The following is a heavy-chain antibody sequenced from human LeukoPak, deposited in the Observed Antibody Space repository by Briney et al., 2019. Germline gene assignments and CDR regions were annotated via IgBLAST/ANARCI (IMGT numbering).Heavy chain of an antibody. J-gene: IGHJ6*02. V-gene: IGHV3-21*04. D-gene: IGHD6-19*01. CDR1: GCTFSSYS. CDR2: ISSSSSYI. Sequence: KAGGSLRLSCAASGCTFSSYSMNWVRQAPGKGLEWVSSISSSSSYIYYADSVKGRFTISRDNAKNSLYLQMNSLRAEDTALYHCARDGRTYSSGWYFYGMDVWGQGTTVTVSS. CDR3: ARDGRTYSSGWYFYGMDV.